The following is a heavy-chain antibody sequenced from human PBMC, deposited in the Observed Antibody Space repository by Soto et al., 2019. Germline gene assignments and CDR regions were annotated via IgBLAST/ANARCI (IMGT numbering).Heavy chain of an antibody. CDR1: GYTFTDYY. D-gene: IGHD3-22*01. V-gene: IGHV1-2*04. CDR3: ARSVITVSSDGLDV. CDR2: INPNSVVT. Sequence: GASVKVSCKASGYTFTDYYIQWVRQATGQGLEWMAWINPNSVVTRYAQKFQGWVTLTRDTSISTVYMELSGLKSDDTAIYYCARSVITVSSDGLDVWGQGTTVTVSS. J-gene: IGHJ6*02.